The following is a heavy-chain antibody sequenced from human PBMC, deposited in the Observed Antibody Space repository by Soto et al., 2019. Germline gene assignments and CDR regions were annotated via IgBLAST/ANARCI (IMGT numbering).Heavy chain of an antibody. CDR2: VGGSGSST. CDR3: ANHHRTPARQLGYFPY. D-gene: IGHD6-6*01. Sequence: GGSLRLSCSASVFTFSSYCMSLVRQGPGKGLECVSAVGGSGSSTYYADSVKGRFTISRDNTKNTIYLELNSLRAEDTAVYYCANHHRTPARQLGYFPYWAQGTLVTVS. V-gene: IGHV3-23*01. J-gene: IGHJ4*02. CDR1: VFTFSSYC.